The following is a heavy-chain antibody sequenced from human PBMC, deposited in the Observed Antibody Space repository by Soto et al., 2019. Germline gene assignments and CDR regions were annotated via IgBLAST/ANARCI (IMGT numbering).Heavy chain of an antibody. J-gene: IGHJ4*02. D-gene: IGHD3-3*01. V-gene: IGHV3-48*01. CDR1: GFTFSLYN. Sequence: GGSLRLSCAASGFTFSLYNMDWVRQAPGKGLEWVSYISSSSSITYYADSVKGRFTISRDNAKNSLYLQMNSLRAEDTAVYYCARDFRFLEWFPDYWGQGTLVTVSS. CDR3: ARDFRFLEWFPDY. CDR2: ISSSSSIT.